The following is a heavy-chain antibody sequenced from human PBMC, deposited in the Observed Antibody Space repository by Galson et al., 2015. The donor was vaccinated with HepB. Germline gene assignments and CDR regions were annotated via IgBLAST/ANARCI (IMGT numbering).Heavy chain of an antibody. CDR3: ARDPPLGTPFDY. Sequence: SLRLSGATSGFAFNDYNRIWVRQAPGKGLEWVSSIDSGSSYIHYADSVRGRFTISRDNAKNSLYLQMNSLRAEDTAVYYCARDPPLGTPFDYWGQGTLVTVSS. V-gene: IGHV3-21*01. CDR1: GFAFNDYN. D-gene: IGHD7-27*01. J-gene: IGHJ4*02. CDR2: IDSGSSYI.